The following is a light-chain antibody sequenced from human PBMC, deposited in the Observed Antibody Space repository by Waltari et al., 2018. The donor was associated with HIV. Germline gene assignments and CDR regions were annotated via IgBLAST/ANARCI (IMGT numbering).Light chain of an antibody. CDR2: TNS. V-gene: IGLV1-40*01. Sequence: QSVLTQPPSVSGAPGQRVTIPCAGSSSNIGAGYDVHWYQQLPGTAPKLLIHTNSNRPSGVLDRFSGSKSGTLASLAITGLQAEDEADYYCQSYDSSLSSSVFGGGTKLTVL. CDR3: QSYDSSLSSSV. CDR1: SSNIGAGYD. J-gene: IGLJ3*02.